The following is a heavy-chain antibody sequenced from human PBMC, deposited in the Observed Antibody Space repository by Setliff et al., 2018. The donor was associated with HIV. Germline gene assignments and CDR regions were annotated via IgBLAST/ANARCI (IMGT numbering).Heavy chain of an antibody. CDR2: ISPNFGHT. D-gene: IGHD6-19*01. J-gene: IGHJ6*02. V-gene: IGHV1-18*01. Sequence: GASVKVSCKTSGYTFTNFGISWVRQAPGHGLEWMGWISPNFGHTNYAQNFHGRITLTVDTSTSRAYMELRSLRSDDTAVYFCARLGSGWSDSYYYAMDVWGQVTTVTVSS. CDR1: GYTFTNFG. CDR3: ARLGSGWSDSYYYAMDV.